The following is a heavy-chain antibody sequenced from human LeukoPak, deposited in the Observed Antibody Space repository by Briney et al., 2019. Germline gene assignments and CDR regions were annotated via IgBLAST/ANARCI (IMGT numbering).Heavy chain of an antibody. CDR3: AKLEQWLVREGFRRDY. Sequence: GGSLRLSCAASGFTFSSYAMSWVRQAPGKGLEWVSAISGSGGSTYYADSVKGRFTSSRDNSKNTLYLQMNSLRAEDAAVYYCAKLEQWLVREGFRRDYWGQGTLVTVSS. CDR2: ISGSGGST. CDR1: GFTFSSYA. D-gene: IGHD6-19*01. V-gene: IGHV3-23*01. J-gene: IGHJ4*02.